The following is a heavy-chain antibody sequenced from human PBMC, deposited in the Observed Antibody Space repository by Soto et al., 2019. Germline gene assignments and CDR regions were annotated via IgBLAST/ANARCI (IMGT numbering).Heavy chain of an antibody. D-gene: IGHD3-3*01. V-gene: IGHV3-33*01. J-gene: IGHJ6*02. CDR1: GFTFSSYG. CDR3: ARDLPSSYDFWSGLPYYYYGMDV. Sequence: GESLKISCAASGFTFSSYGMHWVRQAPGKGLEWVAVIWYDGSNKYYADSVKGRFTISRDNSKNTLYLQMNSLRAEDTAVYYCARDLPSSYDFWSGLPYYYYGMDVWGQGTTVTVSS. CDR2: IWYDGSNK.